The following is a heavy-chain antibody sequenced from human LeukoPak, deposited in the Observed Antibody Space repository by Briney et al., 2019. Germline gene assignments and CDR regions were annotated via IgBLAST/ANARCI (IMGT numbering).Heavy chain of an antibody. D-gene: IGHD4-17*01. CDR3: AKVPYVTYGDYVDQYYFDY. CDR2: ISGSGGST. J-gene: IGHJ4*02. CDR1: GFTFSSYA. V-gene: IGHV3-23*01. Sequence: GGSLRLSCAASGFTFSSYAMSWVRQAPGKGLEWVSAISGSGGSTYYADSVKGRFTISRDNSKNTLYLQMNSLRAEDTAVYYCAKVPYVTYGDYVDQYYFDYWGQGTLVTVSS.